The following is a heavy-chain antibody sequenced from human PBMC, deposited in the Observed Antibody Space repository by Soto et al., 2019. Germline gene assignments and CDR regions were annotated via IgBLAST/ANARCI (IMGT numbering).Heavy chain of an antibody. CDR1: GGTFSSYT. J-gene: IGHJ4*02. CDR3: LNIPHY. Sequence: QVQLVQSGAEVKKPGSSVKVSCKASGGTFSSYTITWVRQAPGQGLEWMGRIIPILGIANYEQKFQGRVTITADKSTGTAYIELSSLRSEDTAVYYCLNIPHYWGQGTLVTVSS. V-gene: IGHV1-69*02. CDR2: IIPILGIA.